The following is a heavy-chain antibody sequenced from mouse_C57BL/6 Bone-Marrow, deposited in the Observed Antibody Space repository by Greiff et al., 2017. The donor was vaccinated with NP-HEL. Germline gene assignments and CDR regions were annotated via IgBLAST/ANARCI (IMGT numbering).Heavy chain of an antibody. CDR2: IYPGSGST. CDR3: ARRGLLRSSYYAMDY. D-gene: IGHD1-1*01. J-gene: IGHJ4*01. V-gene: IGHV1-55*01. CDR1: GYTFTSYW. Sequence: QVQLQQPGAELVKPGASVKMSCTASGYTFTSYWITWVKQRPGQGLEWIGDIYPGSGSTNYNEKFKSKATLTVDTSSSTAYMQLSSLTSEDSAVYYCARRGLLRSSYYAMDYWGQGTSVTVSS.